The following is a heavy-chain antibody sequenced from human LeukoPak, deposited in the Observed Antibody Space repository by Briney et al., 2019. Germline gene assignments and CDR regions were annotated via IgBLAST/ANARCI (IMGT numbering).Heavy chain of an antibody. V-gene: IGHV3-21*01. D-gene: IGHD2-15*01. CDR2: ISSSSYI. CDR3: ARSRYCSGGNCYLDAFDI. Sequence: GGSLRLSCAVSEFTFSSFNMNWVRQAPGKGLEWVSSISSSSYIYYADSVRGRFTISRDNAKNSLYLQMNSLRAEETAVYYCARSRYCSGGNCYLDAFDIWGQGTMVTVSS. CDR1: EFTFSSFN. J-gene: IGHJ3*02.